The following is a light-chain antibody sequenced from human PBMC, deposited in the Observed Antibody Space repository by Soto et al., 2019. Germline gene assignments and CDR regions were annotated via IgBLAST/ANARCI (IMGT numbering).Light chain of an antibody. V-gene: IGKV1-5*03. Sequence: DIQMTQSPSTLSASVGDRVTITCRASRSISSWLAWYQQKPGKAPKLLIYKASSLESGVPSRFSGSRSGTEFTLTISSLQPDDFATYYCQQYNSYPYTFGQGTKLEIK. CDR1: RSISSW. J-gene: IGKJ2*01. CDR3: QQYNSYPYT. CDR2: KAS.